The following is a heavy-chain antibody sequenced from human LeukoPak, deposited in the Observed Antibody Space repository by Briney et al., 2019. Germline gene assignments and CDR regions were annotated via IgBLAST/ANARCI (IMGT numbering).Heavy chain of an antibody. J-gene: IGHJ4*02. V-gene: IGHV3-21*01. D-gene: IGHD2-8*02. CDR3: ARVTGLRALDY. CDR1: GFTFSSYS. CDR2: ISSSSSYI. Sequence: GGSLRLSCAASGFTFSSYSMNWVRQAPGKGLEWVSSISSSSSYIYYADPVKGRFTISRDNAKNSLYLQMNSLRAEDTAVYYCARVTGLRALDYWGQGTLVTVSS.